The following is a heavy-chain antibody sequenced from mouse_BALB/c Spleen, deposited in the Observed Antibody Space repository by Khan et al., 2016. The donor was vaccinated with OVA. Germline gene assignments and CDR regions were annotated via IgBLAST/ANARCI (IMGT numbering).Heavy chain of an antibody. V-gene: IGHV1S135*01. Sequence: VQLQQSGPELMKPGASVKISCKASGYSFTTYYIHWVTRSHGKSLEWIGYIDPFNGGSTYNQKFQGKATLTVDKSSSTAYMHLTSLTSEDSAVYYYSRHSSNTWFAYWGQGTLVTVSA. D-gene: IGHD2-5*01. CDR1: GYSFTTYY. CDR2: IDPFNGGS. CDR3: SRHSSNTWFAY. J-gene: IGHJ3*01.